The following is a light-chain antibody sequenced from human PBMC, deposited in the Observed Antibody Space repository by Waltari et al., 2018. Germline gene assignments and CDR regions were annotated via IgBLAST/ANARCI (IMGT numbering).Light chain of an antibody. J-gene: IGKJ4*01. CDR3: QQYNYWPPLT. CDR2: GAS. V-gene: IGKV3-15*01. CDR1: QSLNSH. Sequence: EILMTQSPATLSVSPGESATLSCRASQSLNSHVAWYHQKPGQAPRPLISGASTRATGIPARFSGTGSGTEFTLTITSLQSEDFATYYCQQYNYWPPLTFGGGTKVEI.